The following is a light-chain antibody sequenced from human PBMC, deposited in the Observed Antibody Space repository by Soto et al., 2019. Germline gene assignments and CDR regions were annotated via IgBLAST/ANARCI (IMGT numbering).Light chain of an antibody. CDR3: AAWDDSLNGLYV. CDR2: TDN. CDR1: SSNIGINT. Sequence: VLTQPPSASGTPGQRVTTSCSGSSSNIGINTVNWYQQVPGTAPKLLIYTDNQRPSGVPDRFSGSKSGTSASLAISGLQSEDEADYYCAAWDDSLNGLYVFGTGTKVTVL. V-gene: IGLV1-44*01. J-gene: IGLJ1*01.